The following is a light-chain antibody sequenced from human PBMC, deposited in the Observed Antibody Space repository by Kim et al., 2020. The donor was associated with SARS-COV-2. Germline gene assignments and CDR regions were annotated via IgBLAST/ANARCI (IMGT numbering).Light chain of an antibody. CDR2: AAS. V-gene: IGKV1-9*01. Sequence: SASLGDRVTFTCRASQGISSFLAWFQQKPGKAPEHLIYAASTLQSGVPSMFSGSGSGTEYSLTITGLQPEDFATYFCQQFQSYPYTFGQGTKLEI. J-gene: IGKJ2*01. CDR3: QQFQSYPYT. CDR1: QGISSF.